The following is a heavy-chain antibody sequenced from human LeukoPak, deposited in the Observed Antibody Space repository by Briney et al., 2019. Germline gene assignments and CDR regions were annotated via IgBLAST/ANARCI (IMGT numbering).Heavy chain of an antibody. CDR2: IDGSGGST. J-gene: IGHJ4*02. V-gene: IGHV3-23*01. D-gene: IGHD5-12*01. CDR3: AKDRRLPGDYFDS. Sequence: GGSLRLSCAACGFTFNSYAMRWFRQAPGRGLEWVSAIDGSGGSTYYADSVKGRFTISRDNSKHTLYLQMNSVRAEDTAIYYSAKDRRLPGDYFDSWGQGTLVTVSS. CDR1: GFTFNSYA.